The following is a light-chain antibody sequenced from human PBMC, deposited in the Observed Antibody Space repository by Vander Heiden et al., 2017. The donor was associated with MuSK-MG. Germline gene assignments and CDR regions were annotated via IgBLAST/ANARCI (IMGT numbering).Light chain of an antibody. CDR2: GAS. CDR3: QQDCNCRT. Sequence: GTLSLSPGERATLSCRASQSVSSSYLAWYQQKPGQAPRLLIYGASSRATGIPARFSGSGSGTDFTLTISRLEPEDFAVYYCQQDCNCRTFGQGTKVEIK. CDR1: QSVSSSY. V-gene: IGKV3-20*01. J-gene: IGKJ1*01.